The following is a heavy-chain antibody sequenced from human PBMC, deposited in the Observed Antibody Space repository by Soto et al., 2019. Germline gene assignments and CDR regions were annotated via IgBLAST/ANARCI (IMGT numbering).Heavy chain of an antibody. CDR3: AKVPRSLETGYYYGMDV. J-gene: IGHJ6*02. CDR2: ISYDGSNK. V-gene: IGHV3-30*18. D-gene: IGHD1-1*01. CDR1: GFTFSSYG. Sequence: PGGSLRLSCAASGFTFSSYGMHWVRQAPGKGLEWVAVISYDGSNKYYADSVKGRFTIPRDNSKNTLYLQMNSLRAEDTAVYYCAKVPRSLETGYYYGMDVWGQGTTVTVSS.